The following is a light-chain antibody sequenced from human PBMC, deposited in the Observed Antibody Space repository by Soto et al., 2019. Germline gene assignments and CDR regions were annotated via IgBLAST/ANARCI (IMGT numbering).Light chain of an antibody. CDR1: QTISSW. CDR2: KAS. V-gene: IGKV1-5*03. Sequence: IQITQSPPTLFGSVGDGVTLTCRASQTISSWLAWYQQTPGKPPKLLIYKASTLKSGVPSRFRGSGSGTECTLTISRLQPGDVETYYCQHYNSYSEAFGQGTKVDIK. J-gene: IGKJ1*01. CDR3: QHYNSYSEA.